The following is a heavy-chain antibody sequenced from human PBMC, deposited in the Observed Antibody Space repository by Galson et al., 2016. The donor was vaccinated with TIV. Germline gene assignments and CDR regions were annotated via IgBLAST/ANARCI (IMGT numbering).Heavy chain of an antibody. CDR3: ARRGREETNEGGLDV. Sequence: QSGADVTKPGESLKISCKGSGYSFTGSWIDWVRQVPGKGLEWMGVIYPGDSDTKYSPAFHGHLTISVDTSISTAFLQWSSLKASDTATYYCARRGREETNEGGLDVWGQGTTVTVSS. CDR2: IYPGDSDT. CDR1: GYSFTGSW. J-gene: IGHJ6*02. D-gene: IGHD1-1*01. V-gene: IGHV5-51*01.